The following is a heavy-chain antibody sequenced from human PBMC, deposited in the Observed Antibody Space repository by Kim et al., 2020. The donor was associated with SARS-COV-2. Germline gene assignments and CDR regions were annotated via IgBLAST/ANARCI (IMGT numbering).Heavy chain of an antibody. Sequence: GESLKISCKGSGYSFTSYWIGWVRQMPGKGLEWMGIIYPGDSDTRYSPSFQGQVTISADKSISTAYLQWSSLKASDTAMYYCARVLLWFGEPYYFDYWGQGTLVTVSS. CDR1: GYSFTSYW. CDR3: ARVLLWFGEPYYFDY. CDR2: IYPGDSDT. J-gene: IGHJ4*02. D-gene: IGHD3-10*01. V-gene: IGHV5-51*01.